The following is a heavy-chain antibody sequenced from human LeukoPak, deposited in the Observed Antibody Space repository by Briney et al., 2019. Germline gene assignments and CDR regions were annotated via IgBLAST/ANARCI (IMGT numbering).Heavy chain of an antibody. CDR1: GHTFTSYY. D-gene: IGHD6-19*01. V-gene: IGHV1-46*01. CDR2: INPSGGST. Sequence: ASVKVSCKASGHTFTSYYMHWVRQAPGQGLEWMGIINPSGGSTSYAQKFQGRVTMTRDTSTSTVYMELSSLRSEDTAVYYCARDLSRGWLDYWGQGTLVTVSS. J-gene: IGHJ4*02. CDR3: ARDLSRGWLDY.